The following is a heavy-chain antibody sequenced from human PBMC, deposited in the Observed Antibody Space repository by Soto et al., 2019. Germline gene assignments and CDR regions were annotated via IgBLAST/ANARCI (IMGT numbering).Heavy chain of an antibody. V-gene: IGHV4-4*02. CDR1: GGSFTSNNW. D-gene: IGHD1-7*01. CDR3: ASRDSGTSVDY. J-gene: IGHJ4*02. Sequence: KPSETLSLTCAVSGGSFTSNNWWTWVRQPPGQGLEWMGEIYRTGSTHYNPSLKSRVTISLDKSQNQFSLKVTSLTAADMAVSFCASRDSGTSVDYWGQGTLVAASS. CDR2: IYRTGST.